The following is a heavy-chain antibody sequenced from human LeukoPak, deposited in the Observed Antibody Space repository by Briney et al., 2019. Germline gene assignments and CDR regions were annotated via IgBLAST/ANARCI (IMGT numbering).Heavy chain of an antibody. D-gene: IGHD6-6*01. CDR2: ISYDGSNK. J-gene: IGHJ4*02. CDR1: GFTFSSYA. CDR3: ARVTVLYSSSHELDY. Sequence: GGSLRLSCAASGFTFSSYAMHWVRQAPGKGLERVAVISYDGSNKYYADSVKGRFTISRDNSKNTLYLQMNSLRAEDTAVYYCARVTVLYSSSHELDYWGQGTLVTVSS. V-gene: IGHV3-30-3*01.